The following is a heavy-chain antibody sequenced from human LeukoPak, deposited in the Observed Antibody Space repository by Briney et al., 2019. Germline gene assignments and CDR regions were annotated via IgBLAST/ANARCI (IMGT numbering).Heavy chain of an antibody. J-gene: IGHJ1*01. CDR2: IYSDNT. CDR3: GSLHNRGI. V-gene: IGHV3-53*01. D-gene: IGHD2/OR15-2a*01. Sequence: PGGSLRLSCTVSGFTVSSNSMSWVRQAPGKGLEWVSFIYSDNTHYSDSVKGRFTISRDNSKNTLYLQMNSLRAEDTAVYYCGSLHNRGIWGQGTLVTVSS. CDR1: GFTVSSNS.